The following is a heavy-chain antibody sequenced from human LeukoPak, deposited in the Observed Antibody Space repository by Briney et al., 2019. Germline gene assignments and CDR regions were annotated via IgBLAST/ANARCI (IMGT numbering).Heavy chain of an antibody. Sequence: TGGSLRLSCAASGFTFSSYAMSWVRQAPGKGLEWVSAISGSGGSTYYADSVKGRFTISRDNSKNTLYLQMNSLRAENTAVYYCAGVKAGLLVDYWGQGTLVTVSS. CDR2: ISGSGGST. CDR3: AGVKAGLLVDY. V-gene: IGHV3-23*01. CDR1: GFTFSSYA. J-gene: IGHJ4*02. D-gene: IGHD4-23*01.